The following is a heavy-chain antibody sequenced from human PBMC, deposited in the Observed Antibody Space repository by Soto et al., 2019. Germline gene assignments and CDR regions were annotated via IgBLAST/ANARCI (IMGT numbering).Heavy chain of an antibody. CDR3: ASGWRVDAFDI. Sequence: EVQLVESGGGLVQPGGSLRLSCAASGFTVSSNYMSWARQAPGKGLEWVSVIYSGGYTSYTDSVKGRFTISRHNSKNTLYLQMNSLRAEDTAVYYCASGWRVDAFDIWGQGTMVTVSS. V-gene: IGHV3-53*04. D-gene: IGHD3-3*01. CDR2: IYSGGYT. CDR1: GFTVSSNY. J-gene: IGHJ3*02.